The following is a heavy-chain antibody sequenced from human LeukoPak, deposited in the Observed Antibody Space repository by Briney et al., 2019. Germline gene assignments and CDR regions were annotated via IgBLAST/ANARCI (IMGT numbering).Heavy chain of an antibody. J-gene: IGHJ4*02. CDR3: ASDPDSSGYPVVY. Sequence: GGSLRLSCAASGFTFSSYEMNWVRQAPGKGLEWVSYISSSGSTIYYADSVKGRFTISRDNAKNSLYLQMNSLRAEDTAVYYCASDPDSSGYPVVYWGQGTLVTVSS. V-gene: IGHV3-48*03. CDR1: GFTFSSYE. D-gene: IGHD3-22*01. CDR2: ISSSGSTI.